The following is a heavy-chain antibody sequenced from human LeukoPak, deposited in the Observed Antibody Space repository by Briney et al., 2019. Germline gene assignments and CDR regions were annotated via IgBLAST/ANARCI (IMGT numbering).Heavy chain of an antibody. D-gene: IGHD3-22*01. V-gene: IGHV3-20*04. CDR3: AKDSSVFHYDSRNLDY. CDR2: INWKGIRT. J-gene: IGHJ4*02. CDR1: GFRFDDYG. Sequence: PGGSLRLSCAASGFRFDDYGMSWVRQAPGKGLEWVSGINWKGIRTGYADSVKGRFTISRDNAKNSLYLQMNSLRAEDTAVFYCAKDSSVFHYDSRNLDYWGQGTLVTVSS.